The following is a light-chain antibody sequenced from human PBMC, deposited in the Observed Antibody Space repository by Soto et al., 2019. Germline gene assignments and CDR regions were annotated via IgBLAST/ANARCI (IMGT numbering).Light chain of an antibody. CDR3: CSYAGGSAYV. CDR2: EAN. V-gene: IGLV2-23*01. Sequence: VLTQPASVSGSPGQSITISCTGTNSDVGNFNLVSWYQQHPDKAPKLIIYEANKRPSGVSGRFSGSKSGNTASLTISGLRSEDEAEYHCCSYAGGSAYVFGTGTKVTVL. J-gene: IGLJ1*01. CDR1: NSDVGNFNL.